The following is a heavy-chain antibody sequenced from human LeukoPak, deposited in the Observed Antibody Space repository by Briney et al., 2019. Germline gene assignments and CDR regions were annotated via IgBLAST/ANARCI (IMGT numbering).Heavy chain of an antibody. CDR2: IYYSGST. D-gene: IGHD4-17*01. J-gene: IGHJ5*02. CDR3: ARRRGRLHDYGDEGWFDP. Sequence: SETLSLTCAVYGGSFSGYYWSWIRQPPGKGLEWIGYIYYSGSTNYNPSLKSRVTISVDTSKNQFSLKLSSVTAADTAVYYCARRRGRLHDYGDEGWFDPWGQGTLVTVSS. CDR1: GGSFSGYY. V-gene: IGHV4-59*08.